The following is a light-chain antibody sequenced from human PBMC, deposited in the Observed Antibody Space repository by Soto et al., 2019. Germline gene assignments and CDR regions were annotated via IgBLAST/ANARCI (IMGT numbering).Light chain of an antibody. J-gene: IGKJ1*01. CDR1: QSVSSSY. Sequence: IMLTQSPGTLSLSPGKRATLSCRTSQSVSSSYLAWYQQKPGQAPRLLIYGASSRATGIPDRFSGSGSGTDFTLTISRLEPEDFAVYYCQQYGSSPKTFGQGTKVDIK. V-gene: IGKV3-20*01. CDR3: QQYGSSPKT. CDR2: GAS.